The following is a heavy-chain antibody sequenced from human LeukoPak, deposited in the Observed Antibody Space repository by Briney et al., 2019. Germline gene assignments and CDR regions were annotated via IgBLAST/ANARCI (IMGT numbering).Heavy chain of an antibody. J-gene: IGHJ4*02. Sequence: SETLSLTCTVSGGSVSSGDYYWSWIRQPPGKGLEWIGYIYYSGSTYYNPSLKSRVTISVDTSKNQFSLKLSSVTAADTAVYYCARGGFDGSGSDYWGQGTLVTVSS. CDR3: ARGGFDGSGSDY. D-gene: IGHD3-10*01. CDR2: IYYSGST. V-gene: IGHV4-30-4*01. CDR1: GGSVSSGDYY.